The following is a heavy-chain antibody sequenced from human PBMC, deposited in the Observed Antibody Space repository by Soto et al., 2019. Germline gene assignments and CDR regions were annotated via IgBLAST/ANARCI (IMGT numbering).Heavy chain of an antibody. CDR2: ISGSGGST. CDR3: AKEQQWLIRENYFDY. J-gene: IGHJ4*02. V-gene: IGHV3-23*01. Sequence: GGSLRVSGAASGLTFSSKDMIWVRQAPGKGLEWVSAISGSGGSTYYADSVKGRFTISRDNSKNTLYLQMNSLRAEDTAVYYCAKEQQWLIRENYFDYWGQGTLVTVSS. D-gene: IGHD6-19*01. CDR1: GLTFSSKD.